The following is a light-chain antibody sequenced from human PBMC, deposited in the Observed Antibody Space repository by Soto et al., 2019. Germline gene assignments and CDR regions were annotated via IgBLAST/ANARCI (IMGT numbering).Light chain of an antibody. V-gene: IGKV3-20*01. Sequence: EVVLTQSPATLSLSPGERATLSCRASQNVTSSYLAWYQQKPGQAPRLLIYGASRRATGIPERFSGSGSGTDFTLTISRLEPEDFAVYYCQQYGSSLLTFGPGAKVDIE. CDR2: GAS. CDR3: QQYGSSLLT. J-gene: IGKJ3*01. CDR1: QNVTSSY.